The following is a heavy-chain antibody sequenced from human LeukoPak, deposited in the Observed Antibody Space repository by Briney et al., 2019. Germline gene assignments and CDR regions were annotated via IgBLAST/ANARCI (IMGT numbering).Heavy chain of an antibody. CDR1: GGSVSSGTYY. Sequence: SETLSLACTVSGGSVSSGTYYWSWIRQPPGKGLEWIGYIYYSGSTNYNPSLKSRVTVSVDTSKNQCSLKLNSVTTADTAVYYCTRSTNLEAFDIWGQGTMVTVSS. D-gene: IGHD2-8*01. J-gene: IGHJ3*02. CDR2: IYYSGST. CDR3: TRSTNLEAFDI. V-gene: IGHV4-61*01.